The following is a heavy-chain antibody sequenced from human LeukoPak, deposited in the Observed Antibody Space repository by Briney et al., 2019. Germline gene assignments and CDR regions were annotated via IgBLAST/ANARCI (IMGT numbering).Heavy chain of an antibody. J-gene: IGHJ4*02. D-gene: IGHD4-23*01. CDR2: IWYDGNTK. V-gene: IGHV3-33*01. Sequence: PGRSLRLSCAASGFTFSPYGMHWVRQAPGKGLDWVATIWYDGNTKYYADSVKGRFTISRDNSKNTLYLQMNSLRGEDTAVYYCARAQADYVGNYLDYWGQGNLVTVSS. CDR1: GFTFSPYG. CDR3: ARAQADYVGNYLDY.